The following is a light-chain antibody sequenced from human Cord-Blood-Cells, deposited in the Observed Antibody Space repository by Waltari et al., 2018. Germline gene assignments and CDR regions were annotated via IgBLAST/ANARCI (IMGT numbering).Light chain of an antibody. J-gene: IGKJ2*03. Sequence: DIQMTQSPSSLSASVGDRVTITCRASQSINSYLNWYQQKPGKAPKLLSYAASSLQSGVPSRFSGSGSGTDFTLTISSLQPEDFATYYCQQSYSTLYSFGQGTKLEIK. CDR2: AAS. V-gene: IGKV1-39*01. CDR1: QSINSY. CDR3: QQSYSTLYS.